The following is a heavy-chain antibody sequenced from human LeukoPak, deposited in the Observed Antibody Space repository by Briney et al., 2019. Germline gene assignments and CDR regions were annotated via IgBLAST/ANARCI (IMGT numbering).Heavy chain of an antibody. CDR1: SGSITSYY. D-gene: IGHD6-13*01. CDR3: ARDSAYSSSVEYFEY. V-gene: IGHV4-59*01. CDR2: IHYSGST. J-gene: IGHJ4*02. Sequence: SETLSLICTVSSGSITSYYWNWIRQSPGKGLEWIRYIHYSGSTNYNPSLKSRVTISKDTSKNQFSLNLSSVTAADTAVYYCARDSAYSSSVEYFEYWGQGTLVTVSS.